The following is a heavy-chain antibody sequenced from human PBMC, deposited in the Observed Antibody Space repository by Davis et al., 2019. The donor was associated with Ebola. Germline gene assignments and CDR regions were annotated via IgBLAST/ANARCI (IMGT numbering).Heavy chain of an antibody. CDR2: ISWNSGRI. D-gene: IGHD4-17*01. J-gene: IGHJ4*02. V-gene: IGHV3-9*01. CDR3: ARGDYGDFYYFDY. Sequence: SLKISCAASGFTFDDYAMHWVRQAPGKGLEWVSGISWNSGRIGYADSVKGRFTISRENAKNSLYLQMNSLRAGDTAVYYCARGDYGDFYYFDYWGQGTLVTVSS. CDR1: GFTFDDYA.